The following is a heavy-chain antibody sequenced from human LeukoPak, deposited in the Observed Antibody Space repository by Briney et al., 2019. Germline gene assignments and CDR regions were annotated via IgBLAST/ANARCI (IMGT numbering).Heavy chain of an antibody. V-gene: IGHV4-59*01. J-gene: IGHJ3*02. Sequence: SETLSLTCTVSGGTIDNYYWTWIRQPPGKRLEWIGYMYYIGTTNYNPSFKSRVTMSVDPSKNQFSLQLTSVTLADTAVYYCARLPPSGSLGVTDAFDIWGQGTMVTVSS. D-gene: IGHD3-3*01. CDR1: GGTIDNYY. CDR3: ARLPPSGSLGVTDAFDI. CDR2: MYYIGTT.